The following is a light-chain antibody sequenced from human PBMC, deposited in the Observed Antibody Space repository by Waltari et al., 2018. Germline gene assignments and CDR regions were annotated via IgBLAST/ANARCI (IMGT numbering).Light chain of an antibody. J-gene: IGKJ1*01. V-gene: IGKV3-20*01. CDR3: QKYGTVPAT. CDR1: QSVSRT. CDR2: DAS. Sequence: EIVLTQSPGTLSLSPGERATLSCRASQSVSRTLAWYQQKPGQAPTLLIYDASIRATGIPDRFSGSGSGTDVSLTISRLEPEDCAVYYCQKYGTVPATFGQGTKVEIK.